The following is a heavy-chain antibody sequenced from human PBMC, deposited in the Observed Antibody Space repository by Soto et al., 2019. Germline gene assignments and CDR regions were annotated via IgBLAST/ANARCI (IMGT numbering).Heavy chain of an antibody. J-gene: IGHJ4*02. Sequence: GGSLRLSCAASGFTFGNYGMRWVRQAPGKGLEWVAVIWFDGNKQHYADSVKGRFTISRDNSKNTLYVQMISLRAEDTAVYYCARGLQSLFDYWGQGTLVTVSS. V-gene: IGHV3-33*01. CDR1: GFTFGNYG. CDR3: ARGLQSLFDY. CDR2: IWFDGNKQ.